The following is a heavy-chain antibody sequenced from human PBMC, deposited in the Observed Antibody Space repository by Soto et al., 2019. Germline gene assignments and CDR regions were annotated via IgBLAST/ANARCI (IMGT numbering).Heavy chain of an antibody. CDR1: GFTFSSYA. D-gene: IGHD1-1*01. Sequence: GGSLRLSCAASGFTFSSYAMHWVRQAPGKGLEWVAVISYDGSNKYYADSVKGRFTISRDNAKNTLYLQMNSLRAEDTAVYYCVGPPGTDLDFWSQGTLVTVSA. CDR3: VGPPGTDLDF. J-gene: IGHJ4*02. CDR2: ISYDGSNK. V-gene: IGHV3-30-3*01.